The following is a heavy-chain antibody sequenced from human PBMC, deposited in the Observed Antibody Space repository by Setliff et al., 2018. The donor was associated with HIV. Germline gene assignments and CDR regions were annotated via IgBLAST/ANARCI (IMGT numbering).Heavy chain of an antibody. CDR1: GGSFSRSA. Sequence: SVKVSCKASGGSFSRSAISWVRQAPGQGLEWMGGIIPMFDTANYAERFHGRVTMTADESTSTVYMELSRLRPEDTAVYHCARDLGGDDSRYWYFDVWGRGTLVTVSS. D-gene: IGHD2-21*02. CDR3: ARDLGGDDSRYWYFDV. J-gene: IGHJ2*01. CDR2: IIPMFDTA. V-gene: IGHV1-69*13.